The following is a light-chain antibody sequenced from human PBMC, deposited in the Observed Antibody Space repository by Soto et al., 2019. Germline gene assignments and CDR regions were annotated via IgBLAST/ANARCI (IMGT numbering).Light chain of an antibody. CDR3: LQSSRTPLT. Sequence: DSQMTQSRSSLSASVGDRVTITCRASQGISNFLSWYQQKPGKAPNLLIYDASTLQTGVPSRFSGGGSGTDFTLTISSLQPEDFATYYCLQSSRTPLTFGGGTKVDIK. J-gene: IGKJ4*01. CDR2: DAS. CDR1: QGISNF. V-gene: IGKV1-39*01.